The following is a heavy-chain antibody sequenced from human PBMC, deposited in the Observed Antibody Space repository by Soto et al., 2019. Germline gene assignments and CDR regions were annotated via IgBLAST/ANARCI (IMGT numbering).Heavy chain of an antibody. J-gene: IGHJ4*02. CDR1: GFTFSSYA. D-gene: IGHD6-13*01. Sequence: EVQLLESGGGLVQPGGSPRLSCAASGFTFSSYAMSWVRQAPGKGLEWVSAISGSGGSTYYADSVKGRFTISRDNSKNTLYLQMNSLRAEDTAVYYCAKFSAPGGSSWYEVRGYWGQGTLVTVSS. CDR2: ISGSGGST. CDR3: AKFSAPGGSSWYEVRGY. V-gene: IGHV3-23*01.